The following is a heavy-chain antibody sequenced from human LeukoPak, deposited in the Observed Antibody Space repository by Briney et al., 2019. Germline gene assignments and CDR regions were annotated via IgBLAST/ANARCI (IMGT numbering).Heavy chain of an antibody. Sequence: QTGGSLRLSCAASGFTFNNYNMNWVRQAPGKGLEWVSYISSSSSTIYYADSVKGRFTISRDNAKNSLYLQMNSLRAEDTAVYYCARDWGDYGEGHAFDIWGQGTMVTVSS. CDR1: GFTFNNYN. V-gene: IGHV3-48*01. J-gene: IGHJ3*02. CDR2: ISSSSSTI. CDR3: ARDWGDYGEGHAFDI. D-gene: IGHD4-17*01.